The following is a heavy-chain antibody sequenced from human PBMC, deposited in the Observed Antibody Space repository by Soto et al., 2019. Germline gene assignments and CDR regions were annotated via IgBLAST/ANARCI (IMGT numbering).Heavy chain of an antibody. D-gene: IGHD3-3*01. CDR2: IWYDGSNK. J-gene: IGHJ6*02. Sequence: PGGSLSLSCAASGFTFSSYGMHWVRLAPGKGLEWVAVIWYDGSNKYYADSVKGRFTISRDNSKNTLYLQMNSLRAEYTAVYYCARDPRSDFLSGYYTHYYYYGRDVWGQGTTVTVSS. V-gene: IGHV3-33*01. CDR1: GFTFSSYG. CDR3: ARDPRSDFLSGYYTHYYYYGRDV.